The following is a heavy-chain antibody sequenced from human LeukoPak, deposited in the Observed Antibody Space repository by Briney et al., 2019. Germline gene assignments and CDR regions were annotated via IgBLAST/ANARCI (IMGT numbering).Heavy chain of an antibody. V-gene: IGHV3-48*04. CDR3: SRVVVTASYYYYMDV. CDR2: ISSSGSTI. D-gene: IGHD2-21*02. J-gene: IGHJ6*03. CDR1: GFTFSGYD. Sequence: GGSLRLSCAASGFTFSGYDMTWVRQAPGKELEGCSYISSSGSTIYYADSVKCRFTISRDNAKNSLYLQMNSLTAEDTAVYYCSRVVVTASYYYYMDVWGKGTTVTVSS.